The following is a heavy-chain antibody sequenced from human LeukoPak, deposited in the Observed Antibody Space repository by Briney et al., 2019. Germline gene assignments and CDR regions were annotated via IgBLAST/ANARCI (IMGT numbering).Heavy chain of an antibody. V-gene: IGHV3-7*01. CDR3: ARDRFPLY. CDR1: GFTFSSYW. D-gene: IGHD3-16*01. Sequence: PGGSLRLSCAPSGFTFSSYWMSWVRQAPGKGLGWVANIKQDGSEKNYVDSVKGRFTISRDNAKNSLYLQMNSLRAEDTAVYYCARDRFPLYWGQGTLVTVSS. J-gene: IGHJ4*02. CDR2: IKQDGSEK.